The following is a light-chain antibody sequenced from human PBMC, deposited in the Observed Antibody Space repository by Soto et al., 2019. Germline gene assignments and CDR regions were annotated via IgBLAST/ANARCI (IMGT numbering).Light chain of an antibody. CDR3: QQYGDSPPWT. J-gene: IGKJ1*01. Sequence: EIVLTQSPGTLSLSPGERATLSCRASQSVSRSYLAWYQQKPDQAPRLLIYGASIRATGIPDRFSGSGSGTDFSLTINKLEPEDFAVYYCQQYGDSPPWTFGQGTKVEIK. CDR2: GAS. CDR1: QSVSRSY. V-gene: IGKV3-20*01.